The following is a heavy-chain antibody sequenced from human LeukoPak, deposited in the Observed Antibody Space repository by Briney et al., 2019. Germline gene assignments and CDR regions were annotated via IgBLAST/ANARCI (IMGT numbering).Heavy chain of an antibody. Sequence: SETLSLTCTVSGGSISSYYWSWLRQPPGKGLEWIGYIYYSGSTNYNPSLKSRVTISVDTSKNQFSLKLSSVTAADTAVYYCARERPGVGAIDYWGQGTLVTVSS. V-gene: IGHV4-59*01. CDR2: IYYSGST. CDR3: ARERPGVGAIDY. J-gene: IGHJ4*02. CDR1: GGSISSYY. D-gene: IGHD1-26*01.